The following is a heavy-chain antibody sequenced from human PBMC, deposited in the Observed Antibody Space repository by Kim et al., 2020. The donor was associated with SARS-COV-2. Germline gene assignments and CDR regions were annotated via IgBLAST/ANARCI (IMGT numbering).Heavy chain of an antibody. J-gene: IGHJ3*02. V-gene: IGHV3-48*02. Sequence: GGSLRLSCAASGFTFSSYRMHWVRQAPGKGLEWVSYISSDSSTIYYADSVKGRFTISRDNAKNSLYLQMNSLRDEDTAVYYCARDGDGYIQGAFDIWGQGTMVTVSS. D-gene: IGHD5-12*01. CDR2: ISSDSSTI. CDR3: ARDGDGYIQGAFDI. CDR1: GFTFSSYR.